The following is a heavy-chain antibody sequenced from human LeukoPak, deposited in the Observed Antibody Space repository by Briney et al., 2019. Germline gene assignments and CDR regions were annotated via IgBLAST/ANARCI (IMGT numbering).Heavy chain of an antibody. Sequence: GGSLRLSCAASGFTFSGSAMHWVRQASGKGLEWVGRIRSKANSYATAYAASVKGRFTISRDDSKNTAYLQMNSLKTEDTAVYYCTRSIAVAGTTNDYWGQGTLVTVSS. D-gene: IGHD6-19*01. CDR3: TRSIAVAGTTNDY. V-gene: IGHV3-73*01. CDR2: IRSKANSYAT. CDR1: GFTFSGSA. J-gene: IGHJ4*02.